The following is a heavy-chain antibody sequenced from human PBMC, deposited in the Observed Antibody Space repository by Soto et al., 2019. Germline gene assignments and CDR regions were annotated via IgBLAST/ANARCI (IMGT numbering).Heavy chain of an antibody. CDR1: GFTFSSYG. D-gene: IGHD4-4*01. J-gene: IGHJ6*03. V-gene: IGHV3-33*01. Sequence: QVQLVESGGGVVQPGRSLRLSCAASGFTFSSYGMHWVRQAPGKGLEWGAVIWYDGSNKYYAESVKGRFTISRDNSKNTLYLQMNSLRAEDTAVYYCARDRNSNPNYYYYYMDVWGKGTTVTVSS. CDR2: IWYDGSNK. CDR3: ARDRNSNPNYYYYYMDV.